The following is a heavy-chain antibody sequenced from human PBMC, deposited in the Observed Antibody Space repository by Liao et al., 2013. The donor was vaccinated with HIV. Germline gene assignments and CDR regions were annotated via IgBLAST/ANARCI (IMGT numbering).Heavy chain of an antibody. D-gene: IGHD6-19*01. CDR1: GGSISNYF. CDR2: IYASGTT. V-gene: IGHV4-4*07. J-gene: IGHJ4*02. CDR3: ARDQSYSSGWHYFDY. Sequence: QVQLQESGPGLVKPSETLSLTCNVSGGSISNYFWGWIRQPAGKGLEWIGRIYASGTTNYNPSLRSRVTMSVDRSKNQFSLKLTSATAADTAVYYCARDQSYSSGWHYFDYWGQGTLVTVSS.